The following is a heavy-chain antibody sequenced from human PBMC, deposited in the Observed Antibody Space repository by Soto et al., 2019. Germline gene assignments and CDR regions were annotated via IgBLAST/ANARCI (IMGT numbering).Heavy chain of an antibody. CDR2: VSSDGSIA. CDR3: ARVAVTGDFY. J-gene: IGHJ4*02. V-gene: IGHV3-74*01. CDR1: GFTFSHYW. Sequence: GRSLRLSCAASGFTFSHYWMHWVRQAPGKGLVWVSRVSSDGSIATYADSVKGRFTISRDNANNTLYLQMNSLRAEDTAVYYCARVAVTGDFYWGQGTLVTVSS. D-gene: IGHD6-19*01.